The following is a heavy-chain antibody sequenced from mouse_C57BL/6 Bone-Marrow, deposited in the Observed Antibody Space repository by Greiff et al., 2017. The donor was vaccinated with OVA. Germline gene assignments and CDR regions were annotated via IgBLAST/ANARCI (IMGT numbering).Heavy chain of an antibody. J-gene: IGHJ2*01. CDR1: GYSITSDYA. D-gene: IGHD2-1*01. CDR3: ARSRDYGNDY. V-gene: IGHV3-2*02. CDR2: ISYSGST. Sequence: VQLKESGPGLVKPSQSLSLTCTVTGYSITSDYAWNWIRQFPGNKLEWMGYISYSGSTSYNPSLKSRISITRDTSKNQFFLQLNSVTTEDTATYYCARSRDYGNDYWGQGTTLTVSS.